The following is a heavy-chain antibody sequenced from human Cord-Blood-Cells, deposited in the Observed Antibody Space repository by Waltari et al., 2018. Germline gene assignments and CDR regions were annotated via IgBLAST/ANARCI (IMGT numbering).Heavy chain of an antibody. D-gene: IGHD6-6*01. CDR2: IYYSEST. CDR1: VGSISSSSSH. V-gene: IGHV4-39*01. CDR3: ARHFLLGEYSSSSEYFQH. J-gene: IGHJ1*01. Sequence: QLQLQESGPGLVKPSETLSLTCTVTVGSISSSSSHWRWIRPPPAQGLEWIGSIYYSESTYYNPSLKSRVTISVDTSKNQFSLKLSSVTAADTAVYYCARHFLLGEYSSSSEYFQHWGQGTLVTVSS.